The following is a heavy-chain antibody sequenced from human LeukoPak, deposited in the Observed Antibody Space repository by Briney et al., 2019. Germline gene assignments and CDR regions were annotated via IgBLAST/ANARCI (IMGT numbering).Heavy chain of an antibody. Sequence: GGSLRLSCEVSGFTFSGYETNWVRQAPGKGLEWLSYISGGGETIYYTDSVRGRFTVSRDNAKNSLFLQMNSLRAEDSAVYYCAREQTFGEFDSWGQGTLVTVSS. CDR2: ISGGGETI. CDR3: AREQTFGEFDS. D-gene: IGHD3-10*01. CDR1: GFTFSGYE. J-gene: IGHJ4*02. V-gene: IGHV3-48*03.